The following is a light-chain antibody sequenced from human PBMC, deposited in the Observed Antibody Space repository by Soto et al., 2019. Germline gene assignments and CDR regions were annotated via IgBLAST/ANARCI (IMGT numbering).Light chain of an antibody. V-gene: IGKV1-39*01. CDR2: GVS. Sequence: DIQMTQSPSSLSASVGDKVTITCXASQSISSSLNWYQQKSGKAPNLLIYGVSRLQGGVPSRFSGSGSGTDFTLSISSLQPEDFATYYCQQSYTAPSITFGQGTRLEI. J-gene: IGKJ5*01. CDR3: QQSYTAPSIT. CDR1: QSISSS.